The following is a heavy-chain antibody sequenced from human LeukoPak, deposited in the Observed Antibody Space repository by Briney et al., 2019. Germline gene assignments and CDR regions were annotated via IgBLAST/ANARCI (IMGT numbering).Heavy chain of an antibody. Sequence: PSETLSLTCTVSGGSISSYYWSWIRQPPGKGLEWIGYIYYSGSTNYNPSLKSRVTISVDTSKNQFSLKLSSVTAADTAVYYCARRGGYDSSGYYYEEVWFDPWGQGTLVTVSS. D-gene: IGHD3-22*01. CDR2: IYYSGST. CDR3: ARRGGYDSSGYYYEEVWFDP. CDR1: GGSISSYY. V-gene: IGHV4-59*01. J-gene: IGHJ5*02.